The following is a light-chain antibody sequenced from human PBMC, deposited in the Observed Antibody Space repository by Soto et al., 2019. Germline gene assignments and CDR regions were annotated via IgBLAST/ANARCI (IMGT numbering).Light chain of an antibody. Sequence: EIVMTQSPVTLSVSPGERATLSCRASQSVRSNLAWYQQKPGQAPRLLMYDAYTRATGIPATFSGSGSGTEFTLTISSLQSEDFAVYYCQQYNYWPPWTFGQGTKVDIK. J-gene: IGKJ1*01. V-gene: IGKV3-15*01. CDR2: DAY. CDR1: QSVRSN. CDR3: QQYNYWPPWT.